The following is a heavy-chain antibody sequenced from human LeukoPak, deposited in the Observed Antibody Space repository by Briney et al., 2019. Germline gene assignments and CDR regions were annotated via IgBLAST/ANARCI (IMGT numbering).Heavy chain of an antibody. J-gene: IGHJ4*02. V-gene: IGHV1-69*04. CDR1: GGTFSSYA. CDR2: IIPILGIA. Sequence: SVKVSCKASGGTFSSYAISWVRQAPGQGLEWMGRIIPILGIANYAQKFQGRVTITADESTSTAYMELSSLRSEDTAVYYCARGSLVFPFDCWGQGTLVTVSS. D-gene: IGHD2-8*01. CDR3: ARGSLVFPFDC.